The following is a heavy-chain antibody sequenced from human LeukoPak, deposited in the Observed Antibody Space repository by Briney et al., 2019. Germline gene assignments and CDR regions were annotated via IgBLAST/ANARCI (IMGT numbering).Heavy chain of an antibody. J-gene: IGHJ3*02. D-gene: IGHD2-8*01. CDR2: INQGGST. CDR1: GGSFSGYY. Sequence: SETLSLTCAVYGGSFSGYYWTWIRQPPGKVLEWIGEINQGGSTNYSQSLKSRVTISADTSNNQFYLNLNSVIAADTAVYYCARGLVGPRCSIWGQGTMVTVS. CDR3: ARGLVGPRCSI. V-gene: IGHV4-34*01.